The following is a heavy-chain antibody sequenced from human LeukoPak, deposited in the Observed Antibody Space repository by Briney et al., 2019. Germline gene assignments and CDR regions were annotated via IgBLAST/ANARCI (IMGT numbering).Heavy chain of an antibody. D-gene: IGHD3-9*01. CDR3: ATRRPNYDILTGYYRNYFDY. Sequence: GASVKVSCKVSGYTLTELSMHWVRQAPGKGLEWMGGFDPEDGETIYAQKFQGRVTMTEDTSTDTAYVELSSLRSEDTAVYYCATRRPNYDILTGYYRNYFDYWGQGTLVTVSS. J-gene: IGHJ4*02. CDR2: FDPEDGET. CDR1: GYTLTELS. V-gene: IGHV1-24*01.